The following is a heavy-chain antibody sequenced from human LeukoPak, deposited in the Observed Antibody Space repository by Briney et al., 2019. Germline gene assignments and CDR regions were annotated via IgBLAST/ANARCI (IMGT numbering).Heavy chain of an antibody. CDR2: ISAYNGNT. D-gene: IGHD3-9*01. J-gene: IGHJ4*02. V-gene: IGHV1-18*01. CDR1: GYTFTSYG. CDR3: ARVNYDILTGYYADY. Sequence: ASVKVSCKASGYTFTSYGISWVRQAPGQGLEWMGWISAYNGNTNYAQKLQGRVTMTTDTSTSTAYMKLRSLRSDDTAVYYCARVNYDILTGYYADYWGQGTLVTVSS.